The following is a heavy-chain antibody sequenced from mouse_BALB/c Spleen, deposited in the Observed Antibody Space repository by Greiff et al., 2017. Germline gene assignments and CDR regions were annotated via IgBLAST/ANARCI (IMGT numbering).Heavy chain of an antibody. V-gene: IGHV3-2*02. CDR3: ARSLHYYGYFDY. CDR1: GYSITSDYA. CDR2: ISYSGST. Sequence: VQLKQSGPGLVKPSQSLSLTCTVTGYSITSDYAWNWIRQFPGNKLEWMGYISYSGSTSYNPSLKSRISITRDTSKNQFFLQLNSVTTEDTATYYCARSLHYYGYFDYWGQGTTLTVSS. J-gene: IGHJ2*01. D-gene: IGHD1-2*01.